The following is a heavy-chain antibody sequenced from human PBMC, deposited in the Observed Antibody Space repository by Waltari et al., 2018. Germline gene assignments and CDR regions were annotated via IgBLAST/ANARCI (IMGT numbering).Heavy chain of an antibody. V-gene: IGHV1-69*06. D-gene: IGHD3-22*01. CDR1: GGTFSTSG. CDR2: IIPFFGSP. CDR3: ARIPYYYDKAPLDS. Sequence: QVQLLQSGAEVKKPGSSVKLSCQAYGGTFSTSGISWVRQAPGQRLEWMGKIIPFFGSPDYAENFQGRITITADKSTTTTYLELSSLRSDDTAVYYCARIPYYYDKAPLDSWGQGTLVTVSP. J-gene: IGHJ4*02.